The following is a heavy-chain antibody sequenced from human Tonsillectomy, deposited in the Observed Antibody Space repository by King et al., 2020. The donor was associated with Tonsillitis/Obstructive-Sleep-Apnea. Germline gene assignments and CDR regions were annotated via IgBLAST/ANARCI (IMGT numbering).Heavy chain of an antibody. Sequence: DVQLVQSGAEVKKPGESLRISCKGSGYSFTSYWINWVRQMPGRGLEWMGGIDPTDSYTNYSPSFQGHVTISADKSISTAYLQWSSLKASDTAMYYCARPVEYCSSTNCYNNYFAMDVWGQGTTVTVSS. CDR2: IDPTDSYT. J-gene: IGHJ6*02. V-gene: IGHV5-10-1*01. CDR1: GYSFTSYW. D-gene: IGHD2-2*02. CDR3: ARPVEYCSSTNCYNNYFAMDV.